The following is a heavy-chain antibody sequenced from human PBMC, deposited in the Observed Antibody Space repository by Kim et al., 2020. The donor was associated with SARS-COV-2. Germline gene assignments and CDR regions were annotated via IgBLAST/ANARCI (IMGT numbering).Heavy chain of an antibody. J-gene: IGHJ6*02. CDR3: ARAVTVYYYYGMDV. CDR2: INHSGST. V-gene: IGHV4-34*01. CDR1: GGSFSGYY. D-gene: IGHD4-17*01. Sequence: SETLSLTCAVYGGSFSGYYWSWIRQPPGKGLEWIGEINHSGSTNYNPSLKSRVTITVDTSKNQISLKLSSVTAADTAVYCCARAVTVYYYYGMDVWGQG.